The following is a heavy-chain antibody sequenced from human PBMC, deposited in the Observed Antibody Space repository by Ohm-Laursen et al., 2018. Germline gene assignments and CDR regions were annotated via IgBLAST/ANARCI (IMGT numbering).Heavy chain of an antibody. CDR1: GFTFSDYA. V-gene: IGHV3-23*01. CDR2: ISGRGGGT. Sequence: SLRLSCSASGFTFSDYAMNWVRQAPGRGLEWVAGISGRGGGTYYADSVKGRFTISRDNSNDTLLLQMSSLRTDDTAVYFCAKSFRFYDSSGYYHFDYWGQGTLVTVSS. CDR3: AKSFRFYDSSGYYHFDY. D-gene: IGHD3-22*01. J-gene: IGHJ4*02.